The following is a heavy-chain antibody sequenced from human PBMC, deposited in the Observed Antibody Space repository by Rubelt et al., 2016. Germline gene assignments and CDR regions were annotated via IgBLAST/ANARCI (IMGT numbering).Heavy chain of an antibody. Sequence: AVSGFTFGDYGMHWVRQAPGKGLEWVAILSYDGGTLKYGDSVKGRFTISRDNSRDTVFLQMNSLRDEDTAVYYCARDYKTDWCNHFDPWGQGTLVTVSS. J-gene: IGHJ5*02. CDR1: GFTFGDYG. CDR3: ARDYKTDWCNHFDP. CDR2: LSYDGGTL. V-gene: IGHV3-30*03. D-gene: IGHD3-9*01.